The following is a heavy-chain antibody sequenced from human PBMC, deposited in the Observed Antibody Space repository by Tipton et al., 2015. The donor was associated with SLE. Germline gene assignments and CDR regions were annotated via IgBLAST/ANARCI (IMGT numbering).Heavy chain of an antibody. Sequence: SLRLSCVGSGFTFSDSYMCWIRQAPGKGLEWISYITTSGHTIYYADSVQGRFTISRDNAKNSLFLQMDNLRAEDTAVYYCARDELSGYNYGYLTVDYWGQGTLVTVSS. CDR3: ARDELSGYNYGYLTVDY. D-gene: IGHD5-18*01. CDR1: GFTFSDSY. V-gene: IGHV3-11*01. J-gene: IGHJ4*02. CDR2: ITTSGHTI.